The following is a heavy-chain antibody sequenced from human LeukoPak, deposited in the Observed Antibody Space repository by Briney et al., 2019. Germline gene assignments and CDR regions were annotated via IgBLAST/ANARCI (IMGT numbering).Heavy chain of an antibody. CDR3: ATKEPSTSGWSY. J-gene: IGHJ4*02. Sequence: GGSLGLSCAASGFTFNRDWTAWVRQAPGKGLEWVANKKEDGSEKNYVDSVKGRFTISRDNAVNSVYLQMNDLRAEDTGVYYCATKEPSTSGWSYWGQGPWSPSPQ. CDR2: KKEDGSEK. CDR1: GFTFNRDW. D-gene: IGHD6-19*01. V-gene: IGHV3-7*01.